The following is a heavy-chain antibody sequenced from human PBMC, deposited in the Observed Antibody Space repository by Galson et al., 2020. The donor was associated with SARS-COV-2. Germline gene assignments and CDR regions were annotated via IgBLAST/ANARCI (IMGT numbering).Heavy chain of an antibody. CDR3: ARGGWYSSSGGYYYYYMDV. J-gene: IGHJ6*03. CDR1: GGTFSSYA. Sequence: SVKVSCKASGGTFSSYAISWVRQAPGQGLEWMGGIIPIFGTANYAQKFQGRVTITADESTSTAYMELSSLRSEDTAVYYCARGGWYSSSGGYYYYYMDVWGKGTTVTVSS. V-gene: IGHV1-69*13. D-gene: IGHD6-6*01. CDR2: IIPIFGTA.